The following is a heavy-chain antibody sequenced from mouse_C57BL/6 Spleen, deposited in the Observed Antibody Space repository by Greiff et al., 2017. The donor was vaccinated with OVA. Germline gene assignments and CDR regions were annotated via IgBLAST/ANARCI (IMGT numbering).Heavy chain of an antibody. D-gene: IGHD1-1*01. CDR1: GYTFTSYW. V-gene: IGHV1-53*01. Sequence: QVQLQQPGTELVKPGASVKLSCKASGYTFTSYWMHWVKQRPGQGLEWIGNINPSNGGTNYNEKFKSKAALTVDKSSSTAYMQLSSLTSEDSAVYYCAREGIYYYGSSRLDYWGQGTTLTVSS. CDR3: AREGIYYYGSSRLDY. CDR2: INPSNGGT. J-gene: IGHJ2*01.